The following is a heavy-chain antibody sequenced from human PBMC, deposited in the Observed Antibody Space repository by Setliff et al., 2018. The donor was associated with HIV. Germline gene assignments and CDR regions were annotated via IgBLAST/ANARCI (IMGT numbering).Heavy chain of an antibody. V-gene: IGHV1-69*06. Sequence: SVKVSCKASGGTFSSYAISWVRQAPGQGLEWIGRIIPIFGTANYAQNFQGRVTITADKSTNTAYMELSSPRSEDTAVYYCARQGIVYYDSPGDAFDIWGQGTMVTVSS. CDR1: GGTFSSYA. D-gene: IGHD3-22*01. CDR2: IIPIFGTA. J-gene: IGHJ3*02. CDR3: ARQGIVYYDSPGDAFDI.